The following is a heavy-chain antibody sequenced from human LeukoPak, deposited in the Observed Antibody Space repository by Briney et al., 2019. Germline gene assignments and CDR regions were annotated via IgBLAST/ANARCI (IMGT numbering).Heavy chain of an antibody. CDR3: ARGGPPRSTLFDY. CDR1: GGSISSGGYY. D-gene: IGHD3-10*01. J-gene: IGHJ4*02. Sequence: SETLSLTCTVSGGSISSGGYYWSWIRQHPGKGLEWIGYIYYSGSTYYNPSLKSRVTISVDTSKNQFSLKLSSVTAADTAVYYCARGGPPRSTLFDYWGQGTLVTVSS. V-gene: IGHV4-31*03. CDR2: IYYSGST.